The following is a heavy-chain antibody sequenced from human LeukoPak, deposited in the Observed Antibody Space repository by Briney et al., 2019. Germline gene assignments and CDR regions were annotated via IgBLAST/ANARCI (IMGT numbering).Heavy chain of an antibody. V-gene: IGHV4-59*08. CDR2: IYHTGST. D-gene: IGHD3-3*01. J-gene: IGHJ6*03. Sequence: SETLSLTCTVSGGPMSNYYWTWIRQPPGKGLEWVGYIYHTGSTNYHPSLKSRVTISVDTSKKQFSLKLNSVTAADTAVYFCARLRIFGLNHYYYYMDVRGEGTTVTVSS. CDR3: ARLRIFGLNHYYYYMDV. CDR1: GGPMSNYY.